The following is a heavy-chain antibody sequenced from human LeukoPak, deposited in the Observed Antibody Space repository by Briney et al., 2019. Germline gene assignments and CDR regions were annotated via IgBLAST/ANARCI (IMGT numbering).Heavy chain of an antibody. J-gene: IGHJ4*02. CDR2: IKQDGSEM. Sequence: GGSLRLSCAASGLTFSSYWISWVRQAPGKGLEWVANIKQDGSEMWYVDSVKGRFTISRDNAKNSVDLQMNSLRAEDTAVYYCAKDEGIRCLNGDCPFDHWGQGILVTVSP. CDR1: GLTFSSYW. D-gene: IGHD2-21*01. V-gene: IGHV3-7*01. CDR3: AKDEGIRCLNGDCPFDH.